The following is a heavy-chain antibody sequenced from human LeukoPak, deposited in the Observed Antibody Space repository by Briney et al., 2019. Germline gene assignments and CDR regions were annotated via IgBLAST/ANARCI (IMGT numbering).Heavy chain of an antibody. D-gene: IGHD6-13*01. CDR1: GFTFSSYS. CDR2: IYHSGST. J-gene: IGHJ4*02. CDR3: ARDHDSSSWYSDY. Sequence: PGGSLRLSCAASGFTFSSYSMNWVRQAPGKGLEWIGSIYHSGSTYYNPSLKSRVTISVDTSKNQFSLKLSSVTAADTAVYYCARDHDSSSWYSDYWGQGTLVTVSS. V-gene: IGHV4-38-2*02.